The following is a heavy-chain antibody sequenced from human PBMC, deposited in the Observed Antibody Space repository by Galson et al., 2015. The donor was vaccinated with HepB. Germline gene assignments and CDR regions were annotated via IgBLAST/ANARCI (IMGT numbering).Heavy chain of an antibody. CDR3: ARLRYSSSSFYFDY. CDR1: GGSISSYY. CDR2: IYHSGST. D-gene: IGHD6-6*01. Sequence: ETLSLTCTVSGGSISSYYWSWIRQPPGKGLEWIGNIYHSGSTNCNPSLTSRATVSVDTSKNQFSLKLSSVTAADTAIYYCARLRYSSSSFYFDYWGQGTLVTVSS. V-gene: IGHV4-59*08. J-gene: IGHJ4*02.